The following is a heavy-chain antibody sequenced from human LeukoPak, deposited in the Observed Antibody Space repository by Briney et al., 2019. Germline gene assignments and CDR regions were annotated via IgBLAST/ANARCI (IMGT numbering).Heavy chain of an antibody. CDR1: GYTFTDYY. V-gene: IGHV1-2*02. CDR3: ARAPTDYGASAY. CDR2: INPNSGGT. Sequence: ASVKVSCKASGYTFTDYYIHWVRQAPGQGLEWMGWINPNSGGTNYAQKFQGRVTMTRDTSISTAYMELSSLRSDDTAVYYCARAPTDYGASAYWGQGTLVTVSS. J-gene: IGHJ4*02. D-gene: IGHD4/OR15-4a*01.